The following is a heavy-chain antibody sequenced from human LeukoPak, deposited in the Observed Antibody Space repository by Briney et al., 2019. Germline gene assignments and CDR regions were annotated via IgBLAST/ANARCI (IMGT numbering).Heavy chain of an antibody. CDR3: ARGAYYYDSSVFMDV. Sequence: SETLSLTCTVSGGSISSYYWSWIRQPPGKGLEWIGYIYYSGSTNYNPSLKSRVTISVDTSKNQFSLKLSSVTAADTAVYYCARGAYYYDSSVFMDVWGKGTTVTVSS. CDR1: GGSISSYY. CDR2: IYYSGST. J-gene: IGHJ6*03. V-gene: IGHV4-59*01. D-gene: IGHD3-22*01.